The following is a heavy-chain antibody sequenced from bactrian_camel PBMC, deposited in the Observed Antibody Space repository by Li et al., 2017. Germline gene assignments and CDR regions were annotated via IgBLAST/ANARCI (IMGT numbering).Heavy chain of an antibody. V-gene: IGHV3S40*01. Sequence: DVQLVESGGGLVQPGGSLTLSCAVSGVTFSSYDMSWVRQAPGKGLEWVSAINPTGRTIYYADSVKGRFTISRDNAKNTVYLQMNSLNPEESAVYYCFGAGYWGQGTQVTVS. CDR2: INPTGRTI. CDR1: GVTFSSYD. D-gene: IGHD1*01. CDR3: FGAGY. J-gene: IGHJ4*01.